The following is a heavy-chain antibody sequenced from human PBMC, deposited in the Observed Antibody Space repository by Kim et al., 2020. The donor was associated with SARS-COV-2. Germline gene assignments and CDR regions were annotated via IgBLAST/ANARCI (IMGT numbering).Heavy chain of an antibody. CDR2: ITKSSTTI. Sequence: GGSLRLSCATSGFTFSAYDMNWVRQAPGKGLEWLSFITKSSTTIYYADSVKGRFTISRDNAKNSLFLQMNSLRDEDTALYYCVRDRMGGAFDMWGQGTMVSVCS. CDR3: VRDRMGGAFDM. CDR1: GFTFSAYD. J-gene: IGHJ3*02. D-gene: IGHD3-16*01. V-gene: IGHV3-48*02.